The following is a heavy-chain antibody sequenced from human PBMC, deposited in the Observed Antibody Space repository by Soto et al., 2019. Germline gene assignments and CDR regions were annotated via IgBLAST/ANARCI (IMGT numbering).Heavy chain of an antibody. CDR3: AKDLAAQGYYYYCGMDV. J-gene: IGHJ6*02. D-gene: IGHD6-13*01. V-gene: IGHV3-30*18. Sequence: QVQLVESGGGVVQPGRSLRLSCAASGFTFSSYGMHWVRQAPGKGLEWVAVISYDGSNKYYADSVKGRFTISRDNSKNTLYLQMNSLRAEDTAVYYCAKDLAAQGYYYYCGMDVWGQGTTVTVSS. CDR1: GFTFSSYG. CDR2: ISYDGSNK.